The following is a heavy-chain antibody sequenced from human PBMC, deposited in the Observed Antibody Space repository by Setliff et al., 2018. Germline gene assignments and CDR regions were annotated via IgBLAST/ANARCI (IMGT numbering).Heavy chain of an antibody. CDR2: ISPSSIYI. D-gene: IGHD6-19*01. Sequence: PGGSLRLSCAASGFTFSTYSMHWVRQAPGKGLEWVSSISPSSIYIYYADSVKGRFTISRDNAKNSLYLQMNSLGAEDTAVYYCAREYSSGWYYFDYWGQGTLVTVSS. J-gene: IGHJ4*02. CDR3: AREYSSGWYYFDY. CDR1: GFTFSTYS. V-gene: IGHV3-21*01.